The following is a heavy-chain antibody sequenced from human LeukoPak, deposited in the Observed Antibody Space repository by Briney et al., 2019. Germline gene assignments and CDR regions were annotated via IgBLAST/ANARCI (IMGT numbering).Heavy chain of an antibody. Sequence: ASVKVSCTASGYTFTHYAMHWVRQAPGQSLEWMGWINTGNGNTKYSQKFQGRVTLTRDTSANTAYMEVTSLRSEDTAVYYCAPRSASSYGGVFDFWGQGSLVIVSS. D-gene: IGHD3-16*01. CDR1: GYTFTHYA. V-gene: IGHV1-3*04. CDR2: INTGNGNT. CDR3: APRSASSYGGVFDF. J-gene: IGHJ4*02.